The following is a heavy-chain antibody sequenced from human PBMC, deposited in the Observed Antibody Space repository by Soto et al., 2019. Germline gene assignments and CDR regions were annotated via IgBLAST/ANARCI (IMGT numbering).Heavy chain of an antibody. CDR1: GYTFASYA. CDR2: ISAYNGNT. D-gene: IGHD2-2*01. CDR3: ARDPPPPAY. V-gene: IGHV1-18*01. Sequence: QVQLVQSGAEVKKPGASVKVSCKASGYTFASYAISWMRQAPGQGLEWMGWISAYNGNTNYAQKRPVTVTMTPQTSTTTAYIEMRSLRPDDTTVYYCARDPPPPAYWGQASLVTVSS. J-gene: IGHJ4*02.